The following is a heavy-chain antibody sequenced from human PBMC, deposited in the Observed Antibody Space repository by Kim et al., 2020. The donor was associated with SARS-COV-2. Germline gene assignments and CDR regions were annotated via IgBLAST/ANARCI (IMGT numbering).Heavy chain of an antibody. CDR2: ISSSSSYI. V-gene: IGHV3-21*01. CDR1: GFTFSSYS. D-gene: IGHD3-22*01. CDR3: ARLWDYDDSSGSVDY. Sequence: GGSLRLSCAASGFTFSSYSMNWVRQAPGKGLEWVSSISSSSSYIYYADSVKGRFTISRDNAKNSLYLQMNSLRAEDTAVYYCARLWDYDDSSGSVDYWGQGTLVTVSS. J-gene: IGHJ4*02.